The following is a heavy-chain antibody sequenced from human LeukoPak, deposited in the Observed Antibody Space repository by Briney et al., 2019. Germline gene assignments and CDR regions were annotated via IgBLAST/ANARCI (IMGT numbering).Heavy chain of an antibody. CDR1: GYTFTGYY. J-gene: IGHJ5*02. CDR2: INPNSGGT. CDR3: AGYCSSTSCYSNWFDP. Sequence: GASVKVSCKASGYTFTGYYIHWVRQAPGQGLEWMGWINPNSGGTNYAQKFQGRVTMTRDTSISTAYMELSRLGSDDTAVYYCAGYCSSTSCYSNWFDPWGQGTLVTVSS. D-gene: IGHD2-2*01. V-gene: IGHV1-2*02.